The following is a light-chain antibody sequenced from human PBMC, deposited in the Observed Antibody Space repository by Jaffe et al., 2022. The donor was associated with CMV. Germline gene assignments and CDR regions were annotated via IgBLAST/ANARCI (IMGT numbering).Light chain of an antibody. Sequence: QSVLTQPPSASGTPGQRVAISCSGGSSNIGSNSVSWYQQLPATAPKLLIYENNKRPSGVPDRFSGSKSGTSASLAISGLQSEDEADYYCGARDDSLIWVFGGGTKLTVL. V-gene: IGLV1-44*01. CDR2: ENN. J-gene: IGLJ3*02. CDR3: GARDDSLIWV. CDR1: SSNIGSNS.